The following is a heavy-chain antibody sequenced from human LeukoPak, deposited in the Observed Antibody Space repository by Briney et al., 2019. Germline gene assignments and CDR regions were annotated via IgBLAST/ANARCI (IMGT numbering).Heavy chain of an antibody. CDR3: ARGFGYDTSGYYYVPYYFDY. V-gene: IGHV3-33*01. Sequence: GGSLRLSCAASGFTFSSHGMHWVRQAPGKGLEWVAVIWYDGGYKYYADSVKGRFTISRDNSNNTLYLQMNSLRAEDTAVYYCARGFGYDTSGYYYVPYYFDYWGQGTLLTVSS. J-gene: IGHJ4*02. CDR2: IWYDGGYK. CDR1: GFTFSSHG. D-gene: IGHD3-22*01.